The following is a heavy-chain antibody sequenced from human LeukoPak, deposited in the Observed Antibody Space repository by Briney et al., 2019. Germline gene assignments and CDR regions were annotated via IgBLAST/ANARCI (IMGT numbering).Heavy chain of an antibody. D-gene: IGHD3-3*01. CDR2: ISGSGGST. CDR3: ARVARFLEWLLLPAGPPDYYYYGMDV. V-gene: IGHV3-23*01. CDR1: GFTFSSYA. J-gene: IGHJ6*02. Sequence: GGSLRLSCAASGFTFSSYAMSWVRQAPGKGLEWVSAISGSGGSTYYADSVKGRFTISRDNSKNTLYLQMNSLRAEDTAVYYCARVARFLEWLLLPAGPPDYYYYGMDVWGQGTTVTVSS.